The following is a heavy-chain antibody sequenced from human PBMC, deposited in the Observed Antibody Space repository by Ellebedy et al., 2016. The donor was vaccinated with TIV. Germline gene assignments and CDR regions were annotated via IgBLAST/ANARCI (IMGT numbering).Heavy chain of an antibody. V-gene: IGHV4-38-2*01. CDR1: GYSITSGYY. Sequence: SETLSLXCHVSGYSITSGYYWGWIRTSPGKGPEWIGSFYHGGKTYYNPSLESRVTISVDTSKNQFSLHLTSVTAADTAVYYCARTLTKIRGVLIGSFFDLWGRGTLVTVSS. CDR3: ARTLTKIRGVLIGSFFDL. CDR2: FYHGGKT. D-gene: IGHD3-10*01. J-gene: IGHJ2*01.